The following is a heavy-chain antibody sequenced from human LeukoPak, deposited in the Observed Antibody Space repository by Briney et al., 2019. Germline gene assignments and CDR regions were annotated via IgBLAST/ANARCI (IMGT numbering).Heavy chain of an antibody. CDR1: GGSFSGYY. Sequence: SETLSLTCAVYGGSFSGYYWSWIRQPPGKGLEWIGEINHSGSTNYNPSLKSRVTISVDTSKNQFSLKLSSVTAADTAVYYCARDILKTYYYDSSGYYRGYWGQGTLVTVSS. CDR3: ARDILKTYYYDSSGYYRGY. D-gene: IGHD3-22*01. CDR2: INHSGST. J-gene: IGHJ4*02. V-gene: IGHV4-34*01.